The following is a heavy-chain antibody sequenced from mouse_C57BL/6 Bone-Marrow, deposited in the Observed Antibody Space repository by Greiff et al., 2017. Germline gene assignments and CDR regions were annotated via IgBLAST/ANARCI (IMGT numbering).Heavy chain of an antibody. Sequence: QVQLQQPGAELVKPGASVKLSCKASGYTFTSYWMHWVKQRPGQGLEWIGMIHPNSGSTNYNEKFKSKATLTVDKSSSTAYMQLSSLTSEDSAVYYCARVSYDGYFNFDYWGQGTTLTVSS. CDR2: IHPNSGST. CDR3: ARVSYDGYFNFDY. CDR1: GYTFTSYW. V-gene: IGHV1-64*01. J-gene: IGHJ2*01. D-gene: IGHD2-3*01.